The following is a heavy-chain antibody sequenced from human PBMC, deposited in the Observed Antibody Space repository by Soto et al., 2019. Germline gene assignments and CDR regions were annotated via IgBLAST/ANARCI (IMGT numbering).Heavy chain of an antibody. CDR2: IIPITATA. V-gene: IGHV1-69*01. D-gene: IGHD2-2*01. J-gene: IGHJ6*02. CDR1: GGTFGSYA. CDR3: ARSQGSSTSLEIYYYYYYGMDV. Sequence: QVQLVQSGAEVKKPGSSVKVSCKASGGTFGSYAISWVRQAPGQGLEWMGGIIPITATAIYAQKFQGRVTITAEESTSTASMQLSSLRSEDTAVYYCARSQGSSTSLEIYYYYYYGMDVWGQGTTVTVSS.